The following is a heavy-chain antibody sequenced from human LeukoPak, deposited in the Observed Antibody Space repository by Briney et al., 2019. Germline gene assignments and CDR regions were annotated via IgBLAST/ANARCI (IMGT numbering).Heavy chain of an antibody. CDR1: GYTFTSYY. D-gene: IGHD3-22*01. V-gene: IGHV1-46*01. Sequence: ASVKVSCKASGYTFTSYYMHWVRQAPGQGLEWMGIINPSGGSTSYPQKFQGRVTMTRDTSTSTVYMELSSLRSEDTAVYYCASDLGEDSSGYYSAYWGQGTLATVSS. J-gene: IGHJ4*02. CDR3: ASDLGEDSSGYYSAY. CDR2: INPSGGST.